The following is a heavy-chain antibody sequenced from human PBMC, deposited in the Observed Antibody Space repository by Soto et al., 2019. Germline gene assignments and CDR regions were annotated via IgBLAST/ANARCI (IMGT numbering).Heavy chain of an antibody. CDR3: ARSHRVPTYFDY. CDR1: GGSISSYY. J-gene: IGHJ4*02. V-gene: IGHV4-59*08. Sequence: QVQLQESGPGLVKPSETLSLTCTVSGGSISSYYWSWIRQPPGKGLEWIGYIYYSGSTNYNPSLKSRVTISVDTSKNQFSLKLSSVTAADTAVYYCARSHRVPTYFDYWGQGTLVTVSS. CDR2: IYYSGST. D-gene: IGHD2-2*01.